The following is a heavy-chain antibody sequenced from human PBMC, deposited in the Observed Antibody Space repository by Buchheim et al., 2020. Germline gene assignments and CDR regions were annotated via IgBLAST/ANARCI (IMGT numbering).Heavy chain of an antibody. V-gene: IGHV3-21*01. J-gene: IGHJ6*02. D-gene: IGHD1-26*01. Sequence: EVQLVESGGGLVKPGGSLRLSCAASGFTFSSYSMNWVRQAPGKGLEWVSSISSSSSYIYYADSVKGRFTISRDNDKNSLYLQMNSLRAEDTAVYYCARDRGGSYYYYYYGMDVWGQGTT. CDR3: ARDRGGSYYYYYYGMDV. CDR1: GFTFSSYS. CDR2: ISSSSSYI.